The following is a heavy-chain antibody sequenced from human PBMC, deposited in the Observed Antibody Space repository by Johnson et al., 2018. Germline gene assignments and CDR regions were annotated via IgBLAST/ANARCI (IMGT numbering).Heavy chain of an antibody. D-gene: IGHD3-22*01. J-gene: IGHJ6*03. V-gene: IGHV1-46*01. CDR3: ARDAGYYDSSGYYTWYYYYMDV. CDR1: GYTFTRYY. Sequence: QVQLVQSGAEVKKPGASVKVSCKASGYTFTRYYMHWVRQAPGQGLEWMGIINPSGGSTSYAQKFQGRVTMTRDTSTSTVYMELSSLRSEDTAVYYCARDAGYYDSSGYYTWYYYYMDVWGKGTTVTVSS. CDR2: INPSGGST.